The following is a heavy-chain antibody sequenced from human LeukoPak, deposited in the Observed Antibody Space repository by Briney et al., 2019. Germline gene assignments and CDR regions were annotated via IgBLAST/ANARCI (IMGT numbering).Heavy chain of an antibody. Sequence: GGSLRLSCAASGFTFSSYWMHWVRQAPGKGLVWVSRINTDGSSTSYADSVKGRFTISRDNAKNTLYLQMNSLRAEDTAVYYCARDGYCSSTSCYPDYWGQGTLVTVSS. CDR3: ARDGYCSSTSCYPDY. CDR1: GFTFSSYW. V-gene: IGHV3-74*01. J-gene: IGHJ4*02. CDR2: INTDGSST. D-gene: IGHD2-2*03.